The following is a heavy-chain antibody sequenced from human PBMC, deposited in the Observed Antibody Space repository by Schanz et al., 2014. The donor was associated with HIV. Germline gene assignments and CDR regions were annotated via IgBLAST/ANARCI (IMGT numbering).Heavy chain of an antibody. CDR3: ARGSSGGDSAAEYFRH. J-gene: IGHJ1*01. D-gene: IGHD2-21*02. CDR1: GDSISSGGYY. V-gene: IGHV4-31*03. CDR2: IYYSGNT. Sequence: QVQLQESGPGLVKPSQTLSLTCTVSGDSISSGGYYWSWIRQHPGKGLEWIGYIYYSGNTYYNPALKSRVAISVDTSKNQFSLSLGSVTAADTAIYFCARGSSGGDSAAEYFRHWGQGPLVTVSS.